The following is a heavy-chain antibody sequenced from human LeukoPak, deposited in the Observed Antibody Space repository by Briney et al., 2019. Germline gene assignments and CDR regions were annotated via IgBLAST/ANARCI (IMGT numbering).Heavy chain of an antibody. J-gene: IGHJ4*02. Sequence: ASVTVSCKTSGYIFTGHYMHWVRQAPGQGPEWMGWMNPDSGGTNYAQNFQGRVTMTRDTSTTTAYVELSGLTSEDTAVYYCARGLLRELLGLDYWGQGTLVTVSS. CDR1: GYIFTGHY. V-gene: IGHV1-2*02. D-gene: IGHD3-10*01. CDR2: MNPDSGGT. CDR3: ARGLLRELLGLDY.